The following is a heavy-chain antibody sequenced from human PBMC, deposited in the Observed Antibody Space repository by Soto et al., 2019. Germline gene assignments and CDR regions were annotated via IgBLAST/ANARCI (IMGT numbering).Heavy chain of an antibody. J-gene: IGHJ6*02. V-gene: IGHV3-23*01. CDR3: AKIRGAAAGGPGYYYGMDV. CDR2: ISGSGGST. D-gene: IGHD6-13*01. CDR1: GFTFSSYA. Sequence: QPGGSLRLSCAASGFTFSSYAMSWVRQAPGKGLEWVSAISGSGGSTYYADSVKGRFTISRDNSKNTLYLQMNSLRAEDTAVYYCAKIRGAAAGGPGYYYGMDVWGQGTTVTVSS.